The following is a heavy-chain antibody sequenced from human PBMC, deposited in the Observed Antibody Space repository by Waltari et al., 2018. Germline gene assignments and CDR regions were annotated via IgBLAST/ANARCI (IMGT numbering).Heavy chain of an antibody. D-gene: IGHD3-3*01. Sequence: EVQLVESGGGLVQPGGSLRLSCAASGFTFSSYSMNWVRQAPGKGLEWVSYIRSSSTIYYADSVKGRFTISRDNAKNSLYLQMNSLRAEDTAVYYCARVPQSYSEDYWGQGTLVTVSS. V-gene: IGHV3-48*01. CDR3: ARVPQSYSEDY. J-gene: IGHJ4*02. CDR1: GFTFSSYS. CDR2: IRSSSTI.